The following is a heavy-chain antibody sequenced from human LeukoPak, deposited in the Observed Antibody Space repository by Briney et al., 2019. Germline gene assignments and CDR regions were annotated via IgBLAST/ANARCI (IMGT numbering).Heavy chain of an antibody. CDR2: ISAYNGNT. V-gene: IGHV1-18*01. J-gene: IGHJ4*02. D-gene: IGHD2-2*01. CDR1: GYTFTSYG. CDR3: AGDYCSSTSCYLGDFDY. Sequence: ASVKVSCKASGYTFTSYGISWVRQAPGQGLEWMGWISAYNGNTNYAQKLQGRVTMTTDTSTSTAYMELRSLRSDDTAVYYCAGDYCSSTSCYLGDFDYWGQGTLVTVSS.